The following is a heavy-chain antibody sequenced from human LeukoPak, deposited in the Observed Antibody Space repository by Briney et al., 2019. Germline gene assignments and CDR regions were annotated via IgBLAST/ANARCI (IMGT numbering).Heavy chain of an antibody. CDR3: ARSDSSGRYGGYYYYYMDV. J-gene: IGHJ6*03. V-gene: IGHV1-18*01. Sequence: ASVKVSCKASGYTLTGYGITWVRQAPGQGLEWMGWISAYNGNTNYAQKLQGRVTMTTDTSTSTAYMELRSLRSDDTAVYYCARSDSSGRYGGYYYYYMDVWGKGTTVTVSS. CDR1: GYTLTGYG. D-gene: IGHD6-19*01. CDR2: ISAYNGNT.